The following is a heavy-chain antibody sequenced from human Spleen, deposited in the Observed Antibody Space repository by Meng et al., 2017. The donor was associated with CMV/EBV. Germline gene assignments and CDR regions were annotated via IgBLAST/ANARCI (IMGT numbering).Heavy chain of an antibody. Sequence: ASVKVSCKASGYTFTGYYMHWVRQAPGQGLEWMGWINPNSGGTNYAQKFQGRVTMTKDTSISTAYMELSRLRSDDTAMYYCARLISGSYYDYWGQGTLVTVSS. J-gene: IGHJ4*02. CDR1: GYTFTGYY. CDR2: INPNSGGT. V-gene: IGHV1-2*02. D-gene: IGHD1-26*01. CDR3: ARLISGSYYDY.